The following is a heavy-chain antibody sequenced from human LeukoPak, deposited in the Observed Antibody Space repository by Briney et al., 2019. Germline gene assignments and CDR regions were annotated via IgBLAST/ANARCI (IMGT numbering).Heavy chain of an antibody. D-gene: IGHD3-10*01. Sequence: PGGSLRLSCAASGFTFSSYGMHWVRQAPGKGLEWVSVIFSSGPTYYADSVKGRFTISRDTSKNALYLQMNSLRAEDTAVYYCAISGLGFGEFRGLDYWGQGTLVTVSS. V-gene: IGHV3-NL1*01. J-gene: IGHJ4*02. CDR2: IFSSGPT. CDR3: AISGLGFGEFRGLDY. CDR1: GFTFSSYG.